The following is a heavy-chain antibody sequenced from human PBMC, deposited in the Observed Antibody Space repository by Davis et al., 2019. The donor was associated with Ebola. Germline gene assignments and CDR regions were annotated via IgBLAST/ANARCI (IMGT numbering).Heavy chain of an antibody. D-gene: IGHD3-22*01. J-gene: IGHJ5*02. CDR1: GGSFSGYY. CDR3: ARADSRKNWFDP. V-gene: IGHV4-34*01. CDR2: INHSGST. Sequence: MPSETLSLTCAVYGGSFSGYYWSWIRQPPGKGLEWIGEINHSGSTNYNPSLKSRVTISVDTSKNQFSLKLSSVTAADTAVYYCARADSRKNWFDPWGQGTLVTVSS.